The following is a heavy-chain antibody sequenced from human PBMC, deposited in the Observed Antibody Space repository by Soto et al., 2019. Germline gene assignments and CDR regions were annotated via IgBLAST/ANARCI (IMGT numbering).Heavy chain of an antibody. CDR1: GFTFSSYA. CDR3: AKDLWGNWNRFDY. CDR2: ISGSGGST. V-gene: IGHV3-23*01. D-gene: IGHD1-20*01. J-gene: IGHJ4*02. Sequence: EVQLLESGGGLVHPGGSLRLSCAASGFTFSSYAMSWVRQAPGKGLEWVSAISGSGGSTYYADSVKGRFTISRDNSKNTLYLQMNSLRAEDTAVYYCAKDLWGNWNRFDYWGQGTLVTVSS.